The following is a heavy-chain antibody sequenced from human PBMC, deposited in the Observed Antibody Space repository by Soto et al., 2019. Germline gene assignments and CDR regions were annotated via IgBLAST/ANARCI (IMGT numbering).Heavy chain of an antibody. Sequence: SETLSLTCDVSNVSITSSNWWTWVRQPPGKGLEWLGKISHSGTVNYNATLRSRVTISVDKPKNQLSLKLMSVTAADTAVYYCARDYDGFDYWGPGILVTSPQ. V-gene: IGHV4-4*02. J-gene: IGHJ4*02. CDR1: NVSITSSNW. D-gene: IGHD3-16*01. CDR3: ARDYDGFDY. CDR2: ISHSGTV.